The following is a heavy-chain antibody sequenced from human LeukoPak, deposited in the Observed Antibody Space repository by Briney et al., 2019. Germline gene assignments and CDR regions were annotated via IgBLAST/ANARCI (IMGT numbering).Heavy chain of an antibody. Sequence: SETLSLTCTVSGGSISGRYWNWIRQTPGKGLEWIGYVSHSGGTNYNPSLKSRVTISVGTSKNQFSLELTSVTAADTAVYYCARLNLERGVVDFDYWGQGTLVTVSS. CDR2: VSHSGGT. J-gene: IGHJ4*02. V-gene: IGHV4-59*08. D-gene: IGHD2-21*01. CDR3: ARLNLERGVVDFDY. CDR1: GGSISGRY.